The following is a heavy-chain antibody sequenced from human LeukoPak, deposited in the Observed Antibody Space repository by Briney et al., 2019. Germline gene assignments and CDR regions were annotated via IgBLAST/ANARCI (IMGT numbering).Heavy chain of an antibody. Sequence: VASVKVSCKASGYTFTSYDFSWVRQAPGQGLEWMGWISAYNGDTSYAQKFQGRVTMTTDTSTSTAYMELRSLRSDDTAIYYCARADCSSTSCYTHFDFWGQGTPVTVSA. D-gene: IGHD2-2*01. CDR1: GYTFTSYD. CDR2: ISAYNGDT. V-gene: IGHV1-18*01. CDR3: ARADCSSTSCYTHFDF. J-gene: IGHJ4*02.